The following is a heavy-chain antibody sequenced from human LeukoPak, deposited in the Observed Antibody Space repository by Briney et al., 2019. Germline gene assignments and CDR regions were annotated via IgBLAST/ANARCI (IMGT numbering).Heavy chain of an antibody. Sequence: GGSLRLSCVASGFTFSSYWMSWVRQAPGKGLEWVANIKEDGSRNHYVDSVKGRSTISRDNAKNSLYLQMSSLRAEDTAVYYCARQLSGWYDADPYWGQGTLVTVSS. CDR3: ARQLSGWYDADPY. CDR1: GFTFSSYW. CDR2: IKEDGSRN. V-gene: IGHV3-7*05. J-gene: IGHJ4*02. D-gene: IGHD6-19*01.